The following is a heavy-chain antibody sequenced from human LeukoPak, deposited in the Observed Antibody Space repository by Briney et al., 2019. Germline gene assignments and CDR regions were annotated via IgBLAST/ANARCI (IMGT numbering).Heavy chain of an antibody. V-gene: IGHV4-59*01. J-gene: IGHJ5*02. Sequence: SETLSLTCTVSGGSISSYYWSWIRQPPGKGLEWIGYIYYSGSTNYNPSLKSRVTISVDTSKNQFSLKLSSVTAADMAVYYCARGLGYCSGGSCPRVWFDPWGQGTLVTVSS. CDR1: GGSISSYY. CDR3: ARGLGYCSGGSCPRVWFDP. CDR2: IYYSGST. D-gene: IGHD2-15*01.